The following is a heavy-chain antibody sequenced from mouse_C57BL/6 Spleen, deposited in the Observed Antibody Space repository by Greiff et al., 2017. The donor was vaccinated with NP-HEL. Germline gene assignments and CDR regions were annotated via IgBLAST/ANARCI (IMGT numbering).Heavy chain of an antibody. CDR2: IYPSDSET. D-gene: IGHD3-2*02. J-gene: IGHJ1*03. Sequence: QVQLKQPGAELVRPGSSVKLSCKASGYTFTSYWMDWVKQRPGQGLEWIGNIYPSDSETHYNQKFKDKATLTVDKSSSTAYMQLSSLTSEDSAVYYCARELQGWYFDVWGTGTTVTVSS. CDR1: GYTFTSYW. CDR3: ARELQGWYFDV. V-gene: IGHV1-61*01.